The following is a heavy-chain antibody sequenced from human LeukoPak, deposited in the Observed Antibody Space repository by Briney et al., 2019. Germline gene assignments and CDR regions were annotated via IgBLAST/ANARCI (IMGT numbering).Heavy chain of an antibody. J-gene: IGHJ4*02. CDR3: ARLIYDSSGYYYPPYFDY. D-gene: IGHD3-22*01. CDR1: GFTFSSYW. CDR2: INSDGSSR. Sequence: GGSLRLSSAASGFTFSSYWMHWVRQAPGKGLVSVSRINSDGSSRSYADSVKGRFTISRDNAKNTLYLQMNSLRAEDTAVYYCARLIYDSSGYYYPPYFDYWGQGTLVTVSS. V-gene: IGHV3-74*01.